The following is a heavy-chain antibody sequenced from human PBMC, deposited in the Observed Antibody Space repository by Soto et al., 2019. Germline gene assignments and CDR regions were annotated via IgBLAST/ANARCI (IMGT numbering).Heavy chain of an antibody. CDR3: AWSLGLGRHFFDH. V-gene: IGHV3-23*01. D-gene: IGHD3-16*01. J-gene: IGHJ4*02. CDR2: LSDNT. Sequence: EVQLLDSGGGLVQPGGSLRLSCAASGFTFSNYAMSWVRQAPGKGLEWVSTLSDNTYYADSVKGRFTISRDSSENTLYLEMNSLRAEDTAVYHCAWSLGLGRHFFDHWGQGTLVTVSP. CDR1: GFTFSNYA.